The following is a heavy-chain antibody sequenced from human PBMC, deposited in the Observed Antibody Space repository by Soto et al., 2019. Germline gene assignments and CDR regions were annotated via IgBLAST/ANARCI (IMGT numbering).Heavy chain of an antibody. CDR1: GGTFDSFT. Sequence: QVQLVQSGAEVKQPGSSVKVSCTISGGTFDSFTISWVRQAPGQGFEWMGGIIPVSGVPSYSRHFQGRITITADASTRTAYMYLSGLKFEDTAVYFCARDSRTATLDFWGQGTLVSVS. V-gene: IGHV1-69*01. CDR2: IIPVSGVP. J-gene: IGHJ4*02. CDR3: ARDSRTATLDF. D-gene: IGHD2-2*01.